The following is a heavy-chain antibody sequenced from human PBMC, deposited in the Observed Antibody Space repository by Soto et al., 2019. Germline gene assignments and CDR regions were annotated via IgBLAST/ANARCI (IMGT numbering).Heavy chain of an antibody. CDR1: GYTFTSYG. V-gene: IGHV1-18*01. D-gene: IGHD2-8*01. CDR3: ARVAEPVLMVHALFAD. Sequence: ASVKVSCKASGYTFTSYGISWVRQAPGQGLEWMGWISAYNGNTNYAQKLQGRVTMTTDTSTSTAYMELRSLRSDDTAVYYCARVAEPVLMVHALFADCGKGSLVTVAS. CDR2: ISAYNGNT. J-gene: IGHJ4*02.